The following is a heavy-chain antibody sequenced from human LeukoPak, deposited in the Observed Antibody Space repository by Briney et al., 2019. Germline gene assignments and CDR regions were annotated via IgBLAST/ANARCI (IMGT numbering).Heavy chain of an antibody. CDR3: ARMSLRGGRFEY. D-gene: IGHD1-26*01. Sequence: PSETLSLTCTLSDGSISSYYWSWIRHPPGKGLEWIGYIYYSGTNFNPSLKSRVIISVDTSKNQFSLILSSVTAADTAVYYCARMSLRGGRFEYWGQGTLVTASS. V-gene: IGHV4-59*08. J-gene: IGHJ4*02. CDR2: IYYSGT. CDR1: DGSISSYY.